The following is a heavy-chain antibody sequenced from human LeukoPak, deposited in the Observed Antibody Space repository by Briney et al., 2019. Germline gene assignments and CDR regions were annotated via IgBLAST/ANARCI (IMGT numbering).Heavy chain of an antibody. CDR1: GFTFTSSA. J-gene: IGHJ4*02. Sequence: GASVKVSCKASGFTFTSSAMQWVRQARGQRLEWIGWIVVGSGNTNYAQKFQERVTITRDMSTSTAYMELSSLRSEDTAVYYCAADPPDSSGFTHWGQGTLVTVSS. CDR2: IVVGSGNT. V-gene: IGHV1-58*02. CDR3: AADPPDSSGFTH. D-gene: IGHD3-22*01.